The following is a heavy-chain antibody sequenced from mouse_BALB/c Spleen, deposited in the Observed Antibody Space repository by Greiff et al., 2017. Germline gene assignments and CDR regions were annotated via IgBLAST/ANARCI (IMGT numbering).Heavy chain of an antibody. CDR2: IRLKSNNYAT. D-gene: IGHD4-1*01. V-gene: IGHV6-6*02. CDR3: TRPSGTGVMDY. J-gene: IGHJ4*01. Sequence: EVQLVESGGGLVQPGGSMKLSCVASGFTFSNYWMNWVRQSPEKGLEWVAEIRLKSNNYATHYAESVKGRFTISRDDSKSSVYLQMNNLRAEDTGIYYCTRPSGTGVMDYWGQGTSVTVSS. CDR1: GFTFSNYW.